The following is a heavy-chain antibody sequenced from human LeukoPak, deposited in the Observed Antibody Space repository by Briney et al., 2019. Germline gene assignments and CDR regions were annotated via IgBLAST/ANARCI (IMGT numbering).Heavy chain of an antibody. CDR2: IRQDGSEQ. CDR3: ASPMVPAAIWPFDY. D-gene: IGHD2-2*01. CDR1: GFIFSTYW. V-gene: IGHV3-7*01. Sequence: PGGSLRLSCAASGFIFSTYWMSWVRQAPGKGLEWVANIRQDGSEQYYVDSVKGRFTISRDNAKNSLYLQMNSLRAEDTAVYYCASPMVPAAIWPFDYWGQGTLVTVSS. J-gene: IGHJ4*02.